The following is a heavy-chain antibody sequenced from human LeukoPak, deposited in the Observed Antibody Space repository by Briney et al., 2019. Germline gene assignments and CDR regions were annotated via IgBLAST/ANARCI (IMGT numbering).Heavy chain of an antibody. CDR1: GFTFSSYA. Sequence: GGSLRLSCAASGFTFSSYAMSWARQAPGKGLEWVSAISGSGGSTYYADSVKGRFTISRDNSKNTLYLQMNSLRAEDTAVYYCAKDSGWYQGLDYWGQGTLVTVSS. J-gene: IGHJ4*02. CDR3: AKDSGWYQGLDY. D-gene: IGHD6-19*01. CDR2: ISGSGGST. V-gene: IGHV3-23*01.